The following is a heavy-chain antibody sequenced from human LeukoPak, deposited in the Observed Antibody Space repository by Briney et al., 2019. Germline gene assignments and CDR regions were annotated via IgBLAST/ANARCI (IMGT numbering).Heavy chain of an antibody. Sequence: SGGSRRLSCAASGFTFSTYEMNWVRQAPGKGLEWVLYISTGGRIIYYADSVKGRFTISSDNAENSLYLQMNSLRAEDTAVYYCARVGPTEAFGYWGQGTLVIVSS. D-gene: IGHD1-26*01. CDR3: ARVGPTEAFGY. J-gene: IGHJ4*02. CDR1: GFTFSTYE. CDR2: ISTGGRII. V-gene: IGHV3-48*03.